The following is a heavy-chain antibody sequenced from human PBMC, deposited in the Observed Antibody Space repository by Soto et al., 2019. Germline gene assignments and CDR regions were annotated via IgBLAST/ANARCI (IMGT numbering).Heavy chain of an antibody. V-gene: IGHV4-39*01. CDR3: ARHERVSVAVD. CDR2: VFHIGDT. J-gene: IGHJ4*02. Sequence: QLLLQESGPGLVKPSETLSLTCSVSGASINSSGHYWAWIRQPTGKGLEWIGSVFHIGDTYYNPSLSSRVTMSVATSKSQFSLRLTAMTAAEPAFYFCARHERVSVAVDWGQGTLVTVSS. D-gene: IGHD2-21*01. CDR1: GASINSSGHY.